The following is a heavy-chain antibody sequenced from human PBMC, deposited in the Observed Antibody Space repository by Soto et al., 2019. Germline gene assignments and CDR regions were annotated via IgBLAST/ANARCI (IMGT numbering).Heavy chain of an antibody. J-gene: IGHJ4*03. CDR2: VHISGHS. CDR3: ARVRQGCSANNCYFDH. D-gene: IGHD1-1*01. V-gene: IGHV4-4*02. Sequence: PXETLSRKCTLSGCSVRAPDWWNWVRQSPDKGLEWIAEVHISGHSNYNPSLRSRVSVSIDSSKNQFYLNLNSVTAADTAIYYCARVRQGCSANNCYFDHWGQGTQVTVSS. CDR1: GCSVRAPDW.